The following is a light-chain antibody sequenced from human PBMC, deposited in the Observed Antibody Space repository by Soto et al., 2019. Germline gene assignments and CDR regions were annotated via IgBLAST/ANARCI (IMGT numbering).Light chain of an antibody. V-gene: IGKV1-9*01. CDR1: QGISSS. CDR3: HHLNSYPLG. CDR2: AAS. Sequence: IPLTQSPSSLSASVGDRVTITCRASQGISSSLAWYQQKPEKAPKLLIYAASTFQSGVPSRFSGSGSGTDFTLTISSLQPEDFATYYWHHLNSYPLGFGGGTKVEIK. J-gene: IGKJ4*01.